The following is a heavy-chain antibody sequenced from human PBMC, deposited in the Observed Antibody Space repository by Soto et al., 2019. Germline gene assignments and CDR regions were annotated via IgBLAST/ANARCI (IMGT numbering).Heavy chain of an antibody. Sequence: SETLSLTCTVSGDSVSRSNYYWTWIRQPPGKGLEWIGFVYNTGSAHYNPSLKSRLSMSIDTSKNQFSLNLRSVTAADTAVYYCARNYPGGLTKMGWGQGTLVTVYS. CDR1: GDSVSRSNYY. V-gene: IGHV4-61*01. CDR3: ARNYPGGLTKMG. CDR2: VYNTGSA. D-gene: IGHD1-7*01. J-gene: IGHJ4*02.